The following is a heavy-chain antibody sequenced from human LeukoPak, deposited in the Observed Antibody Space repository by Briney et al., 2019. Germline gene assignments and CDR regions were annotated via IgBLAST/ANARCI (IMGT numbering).Heavy chain of an antibody. CDR1: GFAFSSYW. J-gene: IGHJ4*02. CDR3: ARSQFDY. V-gene: IGHV3-74*01. Sequence: GGSLRLSCATSGFAFSSYWMLWVRHAPGKGLVWVSRISGDGSITTYADSVKGRFTISRDNTKNILYLQMNSLRDEDTATYYCARSQFDYWGQGILVTVSP. CDR2: ISGDGSIT.